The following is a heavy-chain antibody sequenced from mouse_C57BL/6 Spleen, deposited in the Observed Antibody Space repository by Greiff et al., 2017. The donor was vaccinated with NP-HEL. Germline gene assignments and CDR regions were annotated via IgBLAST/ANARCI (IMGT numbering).Heavy chain of an antibody. D-gene: IGHD2-3*01. Sequence: EVKLVESGGGLVKPGGSLKLSCAASGFTFSSYAMSWVRQTPEKRLECVATISDGGSYTYYPDNVKGRFTISRDNAKNNLYLQMSHLKSEDTAMYYCARGWLLAYWYFDVWGTGTTVTVSS. J-gene: IGHJ1*03. V-gene: IGHV5-4*03. CDR1: GFTFSSYA. CDR2: ISDGGSYT. CDR3: ARGWLLAYWYFDV.